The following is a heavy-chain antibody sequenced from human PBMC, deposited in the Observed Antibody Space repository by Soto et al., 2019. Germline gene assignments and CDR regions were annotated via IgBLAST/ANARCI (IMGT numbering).Heavy chain of an antibody. V-gene: IGHV3-23*01. D-gene: IGHD2-8*01. CDR1: GFTFSSYA. CDR3: AKDRYANGACYTPLGP. J-gene: IGHJ5*02. CDR2: VSGGGGNT. Sequence: PGGYLGISCAASGFTFSSYAMSWVRQAPGKGLEWVSAVSGGGGNTYYADSVKGRFTISRDNSKNTLYLQMNSLRAEDTAVYYCAKDRYANGACYTPLGPWGQGTLVTVSS.